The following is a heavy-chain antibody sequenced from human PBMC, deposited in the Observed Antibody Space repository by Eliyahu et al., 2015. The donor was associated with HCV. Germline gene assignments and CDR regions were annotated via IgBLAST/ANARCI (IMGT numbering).Heavy chain of an antibody. Sequence: QVQLVQSGAEVKKPGASVKVSCTASGYTFTSHHMHWVRQAPGQGLEWMGAINPTDGSTGYAQKFQDRVTMTRDTSTNIVYMELSRLRSEDTAVYYCTRDLIDCDSASCQLYYYYAMDVWGQGTTVTVSS. V-gene: IGHV1-46*01. CDR1: GYTFTSHH. D-gene: IGHD2-2*01. CDR3: TRDLIDCDSASCQLYYYYAMDV. CDR2: INPTDGST. J-gene: IGHJ6*02.